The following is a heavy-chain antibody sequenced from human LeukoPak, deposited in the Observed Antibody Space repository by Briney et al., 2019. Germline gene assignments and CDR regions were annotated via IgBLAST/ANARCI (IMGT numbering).Heavy chain of an antibody. CDR1: GGSPSSSSYY. CDR2: IYYSGST. D-gene: IGHD5-12*01. CDR3: ARAGDIVATIGPGDYFDY. V-gene: IGHV4-39*07. J-gene: IGHJ4*02. Sequence: SETLSLTCTVSGGSPSSSSYYWGWLRQPPGKGLEWIGSIYYSGSTYYNPSLKSRVTISVDTSKNQFSLKLSSVTAADTAVYYCARAGDIVATIGPGDYFDYWGQGTLVTVSS.